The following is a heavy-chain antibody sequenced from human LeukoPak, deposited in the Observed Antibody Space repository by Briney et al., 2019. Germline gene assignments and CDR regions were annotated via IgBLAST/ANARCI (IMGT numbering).Heavy chain of an antibody. V-gene: IGHV4-59*01. CDR2: IYYSGST. CDR3: ASSMRASSSWYDY. D-gene: IGHD6-13*01. J-gene: IGHJ4*02. CDR1: GGSISSYY. Sequence: SETLSLTCTGSGGSISSYYWSWIRQPPGKGLEWIGYIYYSGSTNYNPSLKSRVTISVDTSKNQFSLKLSSVTAADTAVYYCASSMRASSSWYDYWGQGTLVTVSS.